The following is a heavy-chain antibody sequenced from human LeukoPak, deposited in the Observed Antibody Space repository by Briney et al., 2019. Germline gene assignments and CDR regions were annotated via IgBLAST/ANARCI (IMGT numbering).Heavy chain of an antibody. D-gene: IGHD2-21*01. J-gene: IGHJ4*02. CDR1: GNSISSASYY. CDR2: IYYSGST. Sequence: SETLSLTCTVSGNSISSASYYWGWIRQPPGKGPEWIGTIYYSGSTYYNPSLKSRVTISVDTSKNQFSLKLSSVAAADTAVYFCTRDPAGHFGGFYFDYWGQGTLVTVSS. CDR3: TRDPAGHFGGFYFDY. V-gene: IGHV4-39*07.